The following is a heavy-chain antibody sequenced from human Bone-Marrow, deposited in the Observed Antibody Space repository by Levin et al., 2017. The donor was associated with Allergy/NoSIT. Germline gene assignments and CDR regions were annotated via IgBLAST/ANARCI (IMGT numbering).Heavy chain of an antibody. D-gene: IGHD2-21*01. Sequence: GGSLRLSCAASGFRFSDYVMNWVRQAPGKGLEWVSVISGSGDNTYYADSVKGRFTISRDASKNTLYLQMNSLSAEDTAMYYCVRTPGAIVVTPYFEYWGQGTLVTVSS. CDR3: VRTPGAIVVTPYFEY. J-gene: IGHJ4*02. V-gene: IGHV3-23*01. CDR1: GFRFSDYV. CDR2: ISGSGDNT.